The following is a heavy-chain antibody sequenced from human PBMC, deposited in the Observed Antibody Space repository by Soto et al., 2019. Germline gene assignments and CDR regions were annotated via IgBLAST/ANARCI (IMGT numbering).Heavy chain of an antibody. Sequence: QLQLRESGPGLVQPSGTLSLTCDVSGDSLTNNHWWSWVRQAPGKGVEWIGEIWHTGRPNYNPSLKSRVAIPIDKSKNQFSLKLSSVTAADTAVYYCVRDSRTGCSSINCYMHWGQGTLVTVSS. CDR2: IWHTGRP. J-gene: IGHJ4*02. CDR3: VRDSRTGCSSINCYMH. V-gene: IGHV4-4*02. D-gene: IGHD2-15*01. CDR1: GDSLTNNHW.